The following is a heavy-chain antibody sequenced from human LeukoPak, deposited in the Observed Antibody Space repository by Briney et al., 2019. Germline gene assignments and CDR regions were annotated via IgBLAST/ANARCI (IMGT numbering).Heavy chain of an antibody. CDR2: ISYDGSNK. Sequence: GGSLRLSCAASGFPFTSYTMHWVRQAPGKGLEWVAVISYDGSNKYYADSVKGRFTISRDNSKNTLYLQMNSLRAEDTAVYYCASGPTSYGSGSYIDYWGQGTLVTVSS. D-gene: IGHD3-10*01. J-gene: IGHJ4*02. V-gene: IGHV3-30*04. CDR3: ASGPTSYGSGSYIDY. CDR1: GFPFTSYT.